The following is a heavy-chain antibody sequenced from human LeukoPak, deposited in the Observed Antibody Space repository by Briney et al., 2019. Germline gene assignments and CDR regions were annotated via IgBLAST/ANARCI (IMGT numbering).Heavy chain of an antibody. Sequence: GGSLRLSCAASGFTFSSYLMSWVRQAPGKGLEWVANIKQDGSERYYVDSVKGRFTISRDNAKNSLYLQMNSLRAEDTALYYCAKWLRGEHSGSYSDDAFDNWGQGTMVTVSS. J-gene: IGHJ3*02. D-gene: IGHD3-10*01. CDR2: IKQDGSER. CDR1: GFTFSSYL. V-gene: IGHV3-7*03. CDR3: AKWLRGEHSGSYSDDAFDN.